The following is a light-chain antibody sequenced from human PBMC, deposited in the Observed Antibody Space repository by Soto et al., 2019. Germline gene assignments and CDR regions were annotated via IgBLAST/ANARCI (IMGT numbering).Light chain of an antibody. CDR3: QQYGSSPYT. Sequence: EIVLTQSPGTLSLSPGGRATLSCRASQSLTTTYLAWYQHKPGQAPRLLIYGASSRATGIPERFSGSGSGTDFTLTIDSLEPEDCAIYYCQQYGSSPYTFGQGTKVDIK. J-gene: IGKJ2*01. V-gene: IGKV3-20*01. CDR2: GAS. CDR1: QSLTTTY.